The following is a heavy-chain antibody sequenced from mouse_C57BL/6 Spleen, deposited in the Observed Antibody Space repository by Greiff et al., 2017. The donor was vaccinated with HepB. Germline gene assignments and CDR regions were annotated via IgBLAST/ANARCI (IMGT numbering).Heavy chain of an antibody. Sequence: QVQLQQPGAELVKPGASVKLSCKASGYTFTSYWMHWVKQRPGQGLEWIGMIHPNSGSTNYNEKFKSKATLTVDKSSSTAYMQLSSLTSEDSAVYYCAREEAQATKGFDYYYAMDYWGQGTSVTVSS. J-gene: IGHJ4*01. CDR1: GYTFTSYW. D-gene: IGHD3-2*02. V-gene: IGHV1-64*01. CDR2: IHPNSGST. CDR3: AREEAQATKGFDYYYAMDY.